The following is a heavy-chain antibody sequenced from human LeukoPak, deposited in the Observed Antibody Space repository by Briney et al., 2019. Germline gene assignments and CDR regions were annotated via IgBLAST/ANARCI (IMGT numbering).Heavy chain of an antibody. CDR1: SGWDGSAPSMV. Sequence: GASVKVSCKGLSGWDGSAPSMVTQGVRQAPGQGLEWMGWISAYNGDTNFAQKVQGRVTLTTDTSTSTAYMELRSLRSDDTAVYYCARDGSGQWLDYWGQGTLVTVSS. V-gene: IGHV1-18*01. J-gene: IGHJ4*02. D-gene: IGHD3-10*01. CDR3: ARDGSGQWLDY. CDR2: ISAYNGDT.